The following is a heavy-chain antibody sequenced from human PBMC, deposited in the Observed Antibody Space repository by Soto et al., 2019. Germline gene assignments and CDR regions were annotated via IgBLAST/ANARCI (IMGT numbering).Heavy chain of an antibody. CDR3: ARGTGIKIFGVADDYYGMDV. CDR2: IIPIFGTA. V-gene: IGHV1-69*06. Sequence: ASVKVSCKASGGTFSSYAISWVRQAPGQGLEWMGGIIPIFGTANYAQKFQGRVTITADKSTSTAYMELSSLRSEDTAVYYCARGTGIKIFGVADDYYGMDVWGQGTTVTVSS. D-gene: IGHD3-3*01. CDR1: GGTFSSYA. J-gene: IGHJ6*02.